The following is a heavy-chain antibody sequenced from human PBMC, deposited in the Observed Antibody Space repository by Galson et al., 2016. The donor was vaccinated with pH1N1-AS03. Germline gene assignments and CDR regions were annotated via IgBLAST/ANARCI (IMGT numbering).Heavy chain of an antibody. CDR2: INPSGTIK. CDR1: GDTFISHF. Sequence: SVKVSCKASGDTFISHFMHWVRQAPGQGLEWMAIINPSGTIKSYAQKFQGRVTMTRDTSTTTVYMELSSLRSEDTAVYYCATSGSIPPRFHDWGQGTLVTVSS. CDR3: ATSGSIPPRFHD. D-gene: IGHD1-26*01. J-gene: IGHJ4*02. V-gene: IGHV1-46*01.